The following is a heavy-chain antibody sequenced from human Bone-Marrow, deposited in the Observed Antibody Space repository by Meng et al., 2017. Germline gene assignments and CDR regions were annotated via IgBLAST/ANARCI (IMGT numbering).Heavy chain of an antibody. V-gene: IGHV3-48*03. CDR1: GFTFSSYE. J-gene: IGHJ4*02. D-gene: IGHD3-10*01. CDR2: ISSSGSTI. Sequence: GESLKISCAASGFTFSSYEMNWVRQAPGKGLEWVSYISSSGSTIYYADSVKGRFTISRDNAKNSLYLPMNSLRAEDTAVYYCARDRSVRVRGVIRGEGLVPFYYWGQGTLVTVSS. CDR3: ARDRSVRVRGVIRGEGLVPFYY.